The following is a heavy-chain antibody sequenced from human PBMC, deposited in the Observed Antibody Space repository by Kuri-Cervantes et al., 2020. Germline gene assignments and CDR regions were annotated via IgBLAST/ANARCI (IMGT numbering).Heavy chain of an antibody. CDR3: ARDWYRRDYMDV. D-gene: IGHD1-1*01. CDR1: GFTFSSYG. Sequence: GGSLRLSCAASGFTFSSYGMHWVRQAPGKGLEWVAVIWYDGSNKYYADSVKGRFTISRDNSKNTLYLQMNSLRAEDTAVYYCARDWYRRDYMDVWGKGTTVTVSS. CDR2: IWYDGSNK. J-gene: IGHJ6*03. V-gene: IGHV3-33*08.